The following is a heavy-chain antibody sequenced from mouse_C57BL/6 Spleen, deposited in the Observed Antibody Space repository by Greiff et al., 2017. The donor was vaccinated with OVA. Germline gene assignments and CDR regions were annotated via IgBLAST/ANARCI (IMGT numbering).Heavy chain of an antibody. V-gene: IGHV1-81*01. Sequence: VKLMESGAELARPGASVKLSCKASGYTFTSYGISWVKQRTGQGLEWIGEIYPRSGNTYYNEKFKGKATLTADKSSSTAYMELRSLTSEDSAVYFCARDYGYDGYFDYWGQGTTLTVSS. CDR1: GYTFTSYG. J-gene: IGHJ2*01. CDR2: IYPRSGNT. D-gene: IGHD2-2*01. CDR3: ARDYGYDGYFDY.